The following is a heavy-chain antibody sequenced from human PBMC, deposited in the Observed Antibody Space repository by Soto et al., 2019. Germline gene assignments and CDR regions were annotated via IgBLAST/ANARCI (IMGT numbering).Heavy chain of an antibody. D-gene: IGHD5-12*01. CDR1: GFTFSSYW. J-gene: IGHJ6*02. CDR3: ARRASIGWLRPNIYYYYYGMDV. Sequence: GGSLRLSCAASGFTFSSYWMSWVRQAPGKGLEWVANIKQDGSEKYYVDSVKGRFTISRDNAKNSLYLQMNSLRAEDTAVYYCARRASIGWLRPNIYYYYYGMDVWGQGTTVTVSS. CDR2: IKQDGSEK. V-gene: IGHV3-7*05.